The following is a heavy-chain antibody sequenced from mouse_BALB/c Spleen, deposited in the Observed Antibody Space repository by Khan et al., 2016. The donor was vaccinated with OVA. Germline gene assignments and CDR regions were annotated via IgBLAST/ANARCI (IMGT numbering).Heavy chain of an antibody. V-gene: IGHV1S137*01. CDR3: ARGGRFAY. CDR1: GYTFTDYA. J-gene: IGHJ3*01. CDR2: ISTYYGDA. D-gene: IGHD1-1*02. Sequence: QVQLQQSGAELVRPGVSVKISCKGSGYTFTDYAMHWVKQSHAKSLEWIGVISTYYGDADKNQKFQGKATMTVDKSSSTAYMELARLTSEDSAISYCARGGRFAYWGQGTLVTVSA.